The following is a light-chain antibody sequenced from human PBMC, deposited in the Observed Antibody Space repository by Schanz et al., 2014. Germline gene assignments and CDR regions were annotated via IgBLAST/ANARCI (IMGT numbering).Light chain of an antibody. CDR2: EVS. CDR3: AAWDDSLTAWV. V-gene: IGLV2-11*01. Sequence: QSALTQPRSVSGSPGQSVTISCTGTSSDVGGYNHVSWYQHHPGKAPKLMIYEVSERPSGVPDRFSGSKSGTSASLAISGLRSEDEAAYYCAAWDDSLTAWVFGGGTKLTVL. J-gene: IGLJ3*02. CDR1: SSDVGGYNH.